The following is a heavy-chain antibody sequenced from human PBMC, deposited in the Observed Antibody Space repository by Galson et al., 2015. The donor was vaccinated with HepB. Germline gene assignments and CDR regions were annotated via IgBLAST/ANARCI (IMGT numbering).Heavy chain of an antibody. Sequence: SVKVSCKASGYTFASYGITWVRQAPGQGLECMGWISPYNGHAMYAQKFEGRVAMTTDTPKNTAYLEVTSLRADDTAVYYCARVDYDLRFFDFWGQGTMVTVS. CDR1: GYTFASYG. CDR2: ISPYNGHA. J-gene: IGHJ3*01. D-gene: IGHD3-16*01. V-gene: IGHV1-18*01. CDR3: ARVDYDLRFFDF.